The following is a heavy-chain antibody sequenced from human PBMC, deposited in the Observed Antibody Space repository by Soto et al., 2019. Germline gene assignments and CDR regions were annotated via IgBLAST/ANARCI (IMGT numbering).Heavy chain of an antibody. Sequence: GGPLRLSCVGSGFTFIDYARPGVGQAPGKGLEWVATISFGGGHTYYADSLEGRFTISRDNSKNTLFLQMYDLRAEDTALYYCAKDGYCNGGSCYLYYLDSWGLGT. CDR3: AKDGYCNGGSCYLYYLDS. CDR1: GFTFIDYA. J-gene: IGHJ4*02. V-gene: IGHV3-23*01. CDR2: ISFGGGHT. D-gene: IGHD2-15*01.